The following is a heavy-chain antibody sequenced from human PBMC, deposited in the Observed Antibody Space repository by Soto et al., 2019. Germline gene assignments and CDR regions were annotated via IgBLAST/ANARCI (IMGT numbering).Heavy chain of an antibody. D-gene: IGHD1-1*01. V-gene: IGHV4-39*01. J-gene: IGHJ4*02. CDR1: GGSITSSGSA. CDR3: ARHIHNQGFEYYFDS. CDR2: IDYSGNI. Sequence: SETLSLTCNASGGSITSSGSAWGWIRQSPGKGLEWIGTIDYSGNIYYIPSLKSRITISVDTSKNQISLKLSSVTAADTVVYYCARHIHNQGFEYYFDSWGQGTLVTVSS.